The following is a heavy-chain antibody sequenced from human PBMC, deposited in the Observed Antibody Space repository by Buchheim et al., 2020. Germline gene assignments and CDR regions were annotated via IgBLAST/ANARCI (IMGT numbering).Heavy chain of an antibody. CDR2: IYYSGST. J-gene: IGHJ5*02. V-gene: IGHV4-4*02. CDR3: ARGLPLVVVAAPNWFDP. Sequence: QVQLQESGPGLVKPSGTLSLTCAVSGGSISSSNWWSWVRQHPGKGLEWIGYIYYSGSTYYNPSLKSRVTISVDTSKNQFSLKLSSVTAADTAVYYCARGLPLVVVAAPNWFDPWGQGTL. CDR1: GGSISSSNW. D-gene: IGHD2-15*01.